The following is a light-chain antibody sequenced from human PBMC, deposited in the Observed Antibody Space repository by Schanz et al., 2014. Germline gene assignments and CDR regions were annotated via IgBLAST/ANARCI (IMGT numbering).Light chain of an antibody. J-gene: IGLJ7*01. CDR1: SSDVGSYNL. CDR3: CSYAGSYTLV. Sequence: QSALTQPASVSGSPGQSITISCTGISSDVGSYNLVSWYQQHPGKAPKLMIYEGSKRPSGVPDRFSGSKSGNTASLTISGLQADNEAEYYCCSYAGSYTLVFGGGTQLTVL. V-gene: IGLV2-23*01. CDR2: EGS.